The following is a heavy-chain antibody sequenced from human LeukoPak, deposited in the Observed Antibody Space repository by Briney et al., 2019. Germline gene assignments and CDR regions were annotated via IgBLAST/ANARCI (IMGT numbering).Heavy chain of an antibody. V-gene: IGHV4-31*03. CDR3: ARSTYYDILSGAFDI. CDR2: IYYSGST. Sequence: SETLSLTCTVSGGSISSGGYYWSWIRQHPGKGLEWIGYIYYSGSTYYNPSLKSRVTISVDTSKNQFSLKLSSVTAADTAVYYCARSTYYDILSGAFDIWGQGTMVTVSS. D-gene: IGHD3-9*01. J-gene: IGHJ3*02. CDR1: GGSISSGGYY.